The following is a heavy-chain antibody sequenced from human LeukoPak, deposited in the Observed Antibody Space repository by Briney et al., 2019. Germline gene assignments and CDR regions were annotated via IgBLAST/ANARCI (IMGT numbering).Heavy chain of an antibody. D-gene: IGHD6-6*01. CDR2: IGASGGST. J-gene: IGHJ6*02. CDR3: ARDQAYSSSTDKGGYYYYYGMDV. CDR1: GFTFSSYA. Sequence: PGGSLRLSCATSGFTFSSYAMSWVRQAPGKGLEWVSGIGASGGSTYYADSVKGRFTISRDNSKNTLYLQMNSLRAEDTAVYYCARDQAYSSSTDKGGYYYYYGMDVWGQGTTVTVSS. V-gene: IGHV3-23*01.